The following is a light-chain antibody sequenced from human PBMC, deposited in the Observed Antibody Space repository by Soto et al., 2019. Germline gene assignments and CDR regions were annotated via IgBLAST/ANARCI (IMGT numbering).Light chain of an antibody. J-gene: IGLJ3*02. CDR2: DVS. Sequence: QSVLTQPASVSGSPGQSITISCTGTSSDVGAYTYVSWYQQHPGKAPKLMISDVSHRPSGVSDRFSGSKSGSTASLIISGLQAEDEADYYCCSYTSSSVRVFGGGTQLTVL. CDR1: SSDVGAYTY. V-gene: IGLV2-14*03. CDR3: CSYTSSSVRV.